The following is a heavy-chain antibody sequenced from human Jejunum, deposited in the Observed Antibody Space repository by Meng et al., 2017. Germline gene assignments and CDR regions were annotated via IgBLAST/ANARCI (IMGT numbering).Heavy chain of an antibody. D-gene: IGHD3-10*01. J-gene: IGHJ5*02. CDR3: AKDRGDTWRTASLFEP. CDR2: ISGGGGAR. V-gene: IGHV3-23*01. CDR1: RFTFSRFA. Sequence: GGSLRLSCTVSRFTFSRFAMSWVRQAPGKGLEWVSAISGGGGARYYADSVKGRFTISRDNSANTLDLQMNNLRDDDTAVYYCAKDRGDTWRTASLFEPWGQGTQVTVSS.